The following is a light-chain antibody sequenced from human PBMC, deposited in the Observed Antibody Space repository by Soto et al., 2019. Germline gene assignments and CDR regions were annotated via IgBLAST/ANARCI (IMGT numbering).Light chain of an antibody. CDR3: QQYGSSPPWT. Sequence: EIVLTQSPGTLSLSPGERATLSCRASQSIDSNYLAWYQHKSGQAPRVLIYDASSRATGIPDRFSGSGSGTDFTLTISRLESEDFAVYYCQQYGSSPPWTFGQGTKVEIK. J-gene: IGKJ1*01. V-gene: IGKV3-20*01. CDR2: DAS. CDR1: QSIDSNY.